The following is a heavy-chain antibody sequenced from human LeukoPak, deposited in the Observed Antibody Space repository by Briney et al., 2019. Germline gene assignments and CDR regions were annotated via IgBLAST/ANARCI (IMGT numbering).Heavy chain of an antibody. D-gene: IGHD1-26*01. CDR1: GGSISNYY. Sequence: TSETLSLTCTVSGGSISNYYWGWIRQPPGKGLEWIGYIYYSGSTNYNPSLKSRVTISVDTSKNQFSLKLSSVTAADTAVYYCAREGAAPTYNWFDPWGQGTLVTVSS. CDR2: IYYSGST. V-gene: IGHV4-59*01. CDR3: AREGAAPTYNWFDP. J-gene: IGHJ5*02.